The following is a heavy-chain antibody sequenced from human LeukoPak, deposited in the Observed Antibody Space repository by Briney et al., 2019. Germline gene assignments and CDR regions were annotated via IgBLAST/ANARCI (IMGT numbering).Heavy chain of an antibody. J-gene: IGHJ4*02. CDR2: IDWDEDK. D-gene: IGHD1-26*01. CDR1: GFSLGTRGRC. V-gene: IGHV2-70*11. CDR3: ARIRWSGSYCDY. Sequence: SGPTLVNPTQTLTLTCTFSGFSLGTRGRCVSGIRQSPGKALEWLSRIDWDEDKYYSTSLKTRLTISQDTSKNQVVLTMTNMDPVDTATYYCARIRWSGSYCDYWGQGTLVTVSS.